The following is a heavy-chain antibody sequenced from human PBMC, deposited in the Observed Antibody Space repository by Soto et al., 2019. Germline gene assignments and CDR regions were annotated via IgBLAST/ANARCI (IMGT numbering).Heavy chain of an antibody. J-gene: IGHJ6*02. V-gene: IGHV3-53*01. CDR3: ARDLRTLYGMDV. CDR2: IYSGDTP. Sequence: EVQLVESGGGLIQPGGSLRLSCAASGFTVSSNYMSWVRQAPGKGLEWFSVIYSGDTPYSADSVTGRFTISRDHSKKTLYLQMNSLRAEDTAVYYCARDLRTLYGMDVWGQGTTVTVSS. CDR1: GFTVSSNY.